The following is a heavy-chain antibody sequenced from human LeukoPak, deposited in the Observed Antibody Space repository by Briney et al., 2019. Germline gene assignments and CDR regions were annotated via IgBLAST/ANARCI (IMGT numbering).Heavy chain of an antibody. CDR2: ISTSRSYI. V-gene: IGHV3-21*04. J-gene: IGHJ4*02. Sequence: PGGSLRLSCAASGFTFRSYSMNWVRQAPGKGLEWVSSISTSRSYIYYADSVKGRFTISRDNAKNSLYLQMNSLRAEDTATYYCATYRQIQVPFEFWGQGTLVTVSS. CDR1: GFTFRSYS. CDR3: ATYRQIQVPFEF. D-gene: IGHD5-18*01.